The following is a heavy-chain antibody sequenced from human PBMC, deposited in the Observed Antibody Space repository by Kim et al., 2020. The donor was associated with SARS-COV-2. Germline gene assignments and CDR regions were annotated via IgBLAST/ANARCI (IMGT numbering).Heavy chain of an antibody. V-gene: IGHV3-21*01. Sequence: GGSLRLSCAASGFTFSSYSMNWVRQAPGKGLEWVSSISSSSSNIYYADSVKGRFTISRDNAKNSLYLQMNSLRAEDTAVYYCARDGGEDIVVVPAPDYWGQGTLVTVSS. CDR1: GFTFSSYS. CDR2: ISSSSSNI. CDR3: ARDGGEDIVVVPAPDY. D-gene: IGHD2-2*01. J-gene: IGHJ4*02.